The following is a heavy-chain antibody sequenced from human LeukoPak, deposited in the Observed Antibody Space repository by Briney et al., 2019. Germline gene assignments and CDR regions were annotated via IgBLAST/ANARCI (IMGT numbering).Heavy chain of an antibody. D-gene: IGHD2-21*01. CDR2: ISYDGSNK. Sequence: TGGSLRLSCAASGFTFSSYGMHWVRQAPGKGLEWVAVISYDGSNKYYADSVKGRFTISRDNSKNTLYLQMNSLRAEDTAVYYCAKGRLKFGLWGQGTLVTVSS. CDR1: GFTFSSYG. V-gene: IGHV3-30*18. CDR3: AKGRLKFGL. J-gene: IGHJ5*02.